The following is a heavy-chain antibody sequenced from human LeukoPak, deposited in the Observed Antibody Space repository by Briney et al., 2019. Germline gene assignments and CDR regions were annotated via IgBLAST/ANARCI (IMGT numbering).Heavy chain of an antibody. V-gene: IGHV4-59*01. Sequence: PSETLSLTCTVSGGSISTYYWSWIRQPPGKGLEWIGYIYYSGSTNYNPSLKSRVTISVDTSKNQFSLKLSSVTAADTAVYYCARGGYSSSSSPEWTGWFDPWGQGTLVTVSS. D-gene: IGHD6-6*01. CDR2: IYYSGST. CDR1: GGSISTYY. J-gene: IGHJ5*02. CDR3: ARGGYSSSSSPEWTGWFDP.